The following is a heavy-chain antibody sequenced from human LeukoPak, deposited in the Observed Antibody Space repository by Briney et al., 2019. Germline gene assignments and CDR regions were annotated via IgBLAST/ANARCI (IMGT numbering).Heavy chain of an antibody. J-gene: IGHJ6*03. Sequence: ASVKVSCXASGGTFSSYAISWVRRAPGQGLEWMGRIIPIFGTANYAQKFQGRVTITTDESTSTAYMELSSLRSEDTAVYYCAREREHDYGGNYYYYMDVWGKGTTVTVSS. CDR1: GGTFSSYA. V-gene: IGHV1-69*05. D-gene: IGHD4-23*01. CDR3: AREREHDYGGNYYYYMDV. CDR2: IIPIFGTA.